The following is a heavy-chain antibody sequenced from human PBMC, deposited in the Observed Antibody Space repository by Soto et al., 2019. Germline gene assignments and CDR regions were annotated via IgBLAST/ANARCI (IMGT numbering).Heavy chain of an antibody. V-gene: IGHV4-30-2*01. Sequence: QLQLQESGSRLVKPSQTLSLTCAVSSGSISSRAHSWSWIRQPPGKGLEWIGCISHSGSTYYNPSLKSRATVSADSSKNQFSLRLSSVTAADTSVYYCARGLISGSGCYLLDYWGQGTLVTVSS. J-gene: IGHJ4*02. CDR1: SGSISSRAHS. CDR2: ISHSGST. D-gene: IGHD3-22*01. CDR3: ARGLISGSGCYLLDY.